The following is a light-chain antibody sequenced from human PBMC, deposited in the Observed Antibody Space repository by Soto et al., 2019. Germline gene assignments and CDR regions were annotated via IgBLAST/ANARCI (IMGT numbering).Light chain of an antibody. Sequence: DIQVTQSPSSVSASVGDRVTITCRASQGIGDRLAWYQHKPGKAPQLLIQHASTLVRGVPSRFSGSGSGTDFLLTIDSRQPEDFATYYCRQVANFPRTFGQGTKVEV. V-gene: IGKV1-12*01. J-gene: IGKJ1*01. CDR3: RQVANFPRT. CDR1: QGIGDR. CDR2: HAS.